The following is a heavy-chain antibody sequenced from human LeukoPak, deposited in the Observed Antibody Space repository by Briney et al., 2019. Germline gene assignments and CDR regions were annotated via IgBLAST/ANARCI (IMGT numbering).Heavy chain of an antibody. CDR2: IYYSGST. J-gene: IGHJ4*02. D-gene: IGHD6-19*01. Sequence: PSETLSLTCTVSGGSISSYYWNWIRQPPGRGLEWIGYIYYSGSTNYNPSLKSRVTISVDTSKNQFSLKLSSVTAADSAVYYCARQSGWYTAFDYWGQGTLVTVSS. V-gene: IGHV4-59*08. CDR3: ARQSGWYTAFDY. CDR1: GGSISSYY.